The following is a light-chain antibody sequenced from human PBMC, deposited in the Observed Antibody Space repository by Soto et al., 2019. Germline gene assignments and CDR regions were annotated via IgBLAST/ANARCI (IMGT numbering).Light chain of an antibody. J-gene: IGLJ2*01. CDR1: SSDVGGYNY. Sequence: QSALTQPASVSGSPGQSITISCTGTSSDVGGYNYVSWYQQHPGKAPKLMIYEVSNRPSGVSSRFSGSKSGNTASLTISGLQPEDETDYYCSSYTSTSTAIFGGGTKVTVL. V-gene: IGLV2-14*01. CDR3: SSYTSTSTAI. CDR2: EVS.